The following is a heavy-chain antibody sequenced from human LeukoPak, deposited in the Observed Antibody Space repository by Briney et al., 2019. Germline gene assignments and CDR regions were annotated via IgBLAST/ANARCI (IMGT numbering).Heavy chain of an antibody. CDR1: GYTFTGYY. D-gene: IGHD3-10*01. CDR3: ARDVSRATYDY. V-gene: IGHV1-2*02. Sequence: ASVQVSCKASGYTFTGYYMHWVRQAPGQGLEWMGWINPNSGGTNYAQKFQGRVTMTRDTSISTAYMELSGLRSDDTAVYYCARDVSRATYDYWGQGTLVTVSS. CDR2: INPNSGGT. J-gene: IGHJ4*02.